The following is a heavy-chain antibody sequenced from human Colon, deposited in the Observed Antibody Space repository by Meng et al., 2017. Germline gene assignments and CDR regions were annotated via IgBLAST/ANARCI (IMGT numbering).Heavy chain of an antibody. CDR1: GFYFNDYY. Sequence: QVQLVESGVGLDKPGGSLRLSCVGSGFYFNDYYMSWIRQTPGKGLEWVANIGNNGRPIFYADSVKGRFTISRDNARNSLYLQMDSLTVEDTALYYCALKGSFFDSWGQGALVTVSS. CDR3: ALKGSFFDS. D-gene: IGHD1-26*01. V-gene: IGHV3-11*01. CDR2: IGNNGRPI. J-gene: IGHJ4*02.